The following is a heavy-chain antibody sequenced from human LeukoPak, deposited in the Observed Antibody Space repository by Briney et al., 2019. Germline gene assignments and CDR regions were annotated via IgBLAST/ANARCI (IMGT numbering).Heavy chain of an antibody. D-gene: IGHD6-6*01. J-gene: IGHJ4*02. CDR1: GGSISSYY. Sequence: SETLSLTCTVSGGSISSYYWSWIRQPPGKGLEWIGYIYYSGSTNYNPSLKSRVTISVDTSKNQFSLKLSSVTPADPAVYYCVRISTSAPYFDYWGQGTLVTVSS. CDR3: VRISTSAPYFDY. CDR2: IYYSGST. V-gene: IGHV4-59*01.